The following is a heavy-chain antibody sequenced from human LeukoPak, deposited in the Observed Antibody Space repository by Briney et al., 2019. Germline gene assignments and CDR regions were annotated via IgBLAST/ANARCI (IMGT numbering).Heavy chain of an antibody. J-gene: IGHJ4*02. CDR2: ISYDGSNK. CDR1: GFTFSSYA. V-gene: IGHV3-30-3*01. Sequence: PGGSLRLSCAASGFTFSSYAMHWVRQAPGKGLEWVAVISYDGSNKYYADSVKGRFTISRDNSKNTLYLQMYSLRAEDTAVYYCARDRVGATDYFDYWGQGTLVTVSS. CDR3: ARDRVGATDYFDY. D-gene: IGHD1-26*01.